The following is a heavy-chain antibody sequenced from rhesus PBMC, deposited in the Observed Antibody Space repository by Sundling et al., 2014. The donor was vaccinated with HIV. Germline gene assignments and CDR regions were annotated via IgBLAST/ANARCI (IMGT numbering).Heavy chain of an antibody. J-gene: IGHJ6*01. Sequence: QVQLQESGPGLVKPSETLSLTCAVSGGSISDNYYWNWIRQSPGKGLEWIGNIYGSSGNTYYSPSLKSRVTISKDTSNNQFSLKVTSVTAADTAVYYCARAILTNDYGLDSWGQGVVVTVSS. V-gene: IGHV4S9*01. D-gene: IGHD3-40*01. CDR3: ARAILTNDYGLDS. CDR2: IYGSSGNT. CDR1: GGSISDNYY.